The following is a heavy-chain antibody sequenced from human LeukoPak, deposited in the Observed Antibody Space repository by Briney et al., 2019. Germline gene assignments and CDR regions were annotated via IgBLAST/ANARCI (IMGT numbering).Heavy chain of an antibody. Sequence: GGSLRLSCAASGFTFSINVMIWVRQAPGKGLEWVSSIPASGDSTYYADSVKGRFTISRDNSKNSLYLQMNSLRAEDTAVYYCGRDYEERTTDYWGQGTLVTVSS. CDR3: GRDYEERTTDY. J-gene: IGHJ4*02. V-gene: IGHV3-23*01. D-gene: IGHD3-16*01. CDR2: IPASGDST. CDR1: GFTFSINV.